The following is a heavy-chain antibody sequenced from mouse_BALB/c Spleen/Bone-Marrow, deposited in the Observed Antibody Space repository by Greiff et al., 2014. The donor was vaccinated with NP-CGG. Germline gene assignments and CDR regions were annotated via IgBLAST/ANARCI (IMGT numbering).Heavy chain of an antibody. CDR1: GFTFSSSG. J-gene: IGHJ1*01. CDR3: ARGGNWDDFDV. V-gene: IGHV5-17*02. Sequence: EVKLMESGGGLVQPGGSRKLSCAASGFTFSSSGMHWVRQAPERGLEWVAYISSGSTSIFYSDTVRGQFTISRDNPKNTLFLQMTSLTSEDTAMYYCARGGNWDDFDVWGAGTTVTVSS. D-gene: IGHD4-1*01. CDR2: ISSGSTSI.